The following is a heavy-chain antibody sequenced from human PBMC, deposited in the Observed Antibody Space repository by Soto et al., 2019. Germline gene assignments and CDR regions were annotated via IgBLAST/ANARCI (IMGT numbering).Heavy chain of an antibody. V-gene: IGHV3-33*01. CDR3: ARENGDKYYYYGMDV. J-gene: IGHJ6*02. Sequence: QVQLVESGGGVVQPGRSLRLSCAASGFTFSSYGMHWVRQAPGKGLEWVAVIWYDGSNKYYADSVKGRFTISRDNSKNTLYLQMNSLRAEDTAVYYCARENGDKYYYYGMDVWGHGTTVTVSS. D-gene: IGHD4-17*01. CDR1: GFTFSSYG. CDR2: IWYDGSNK.